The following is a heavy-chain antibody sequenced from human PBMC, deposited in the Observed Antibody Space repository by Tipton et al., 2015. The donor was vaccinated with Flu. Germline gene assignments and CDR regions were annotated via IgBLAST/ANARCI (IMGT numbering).Heavy chain of an antibody. V-gene: IGHV4-59*03. D-gene: IGHD6-13*01. CDR1: GGSMNNYY. CDR3: AKVSSSWYEDSAFDI. Sequence: TLSLTCTVSGGSMNNYYWSWFRQPPGKGLEWIGFIYYSGSTNYNSGSTNYNPALRSRVTISEDTSKNQFSLRLSSVTAADTAVYYCAKVSSSWYEDSAFDIWAKGQWSPSLQ. CDR2: IYYSGST. J-gene: IGHJ3*02.